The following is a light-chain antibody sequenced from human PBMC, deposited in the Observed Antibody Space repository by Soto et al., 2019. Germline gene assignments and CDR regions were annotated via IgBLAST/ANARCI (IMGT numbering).Light chain of an antibody. CDR2: GNS. CDR1: SSNIGAGYD. J-gene: IGLJ2*01. CDR3: QAYDRSMSAVV. Sequence: QAVVTQPPSVSGAPGQRVTISCTGSSSNIGAGYDVHWYQQLPGTAPKLLIYGNSNRPSGVPDRFSGSKSGTSASLAITGLQAEDEADYYCQAYDRSMSAVVFGAGTKLTVL. V-gene: IGLV1-40*01.